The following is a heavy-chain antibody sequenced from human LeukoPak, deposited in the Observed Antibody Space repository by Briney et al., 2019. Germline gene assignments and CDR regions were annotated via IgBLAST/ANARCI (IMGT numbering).Heavy chain of an antibody. D-gene: IGHD1-26*01. CDR2: IYYSGST. CDR3: ARIVGATIPYHYYYMDV. Sequence: SETLSLTCTVSGGSISSYYWSWIRQPPGKGLEWIGSIYYSGSTYYNPSLKSRVTISVDTPKNQFSLKLSSVTAADTAVYYCARIVGATIPYHYYYMDVWGKGTTVTISS. V-gene: IGHV4-59*05. CDR1: GGSISSYY. J-gene: IGHJ6*03.